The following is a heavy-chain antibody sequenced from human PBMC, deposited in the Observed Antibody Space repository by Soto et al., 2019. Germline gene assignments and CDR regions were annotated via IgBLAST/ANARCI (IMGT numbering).Heavy chain of an antibody. D-gene: IGHD1-26*01. CDR2: IRGSGAEA. J-gene: IGHJ5*02. CDR3: ARSEGADGVVWFDT. CDR1: GFRFSNFA. Sequence: EVQLLQSGGDLVQPGGSLRVSCVASGFRFSNFAMSWVRQAPGKGLEWVSGIRGSGAEAHYADSVRGRFTISRDNSKNAVYLEMHSLNVGDTAVYYCARSEGADGVVWFDTWGQGTLVTVSS. V-gene: IGHV3-23*01.